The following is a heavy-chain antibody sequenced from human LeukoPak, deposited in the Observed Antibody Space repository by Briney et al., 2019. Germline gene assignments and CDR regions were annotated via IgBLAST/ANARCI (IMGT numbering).Heavy chain of an antibody. V-gene: IGHV4-38-2*02. J-gene: IGHJ4*02. CDR3: ARVMSSSSGGDY. CDR2: IYHSGST. Sequence: SETLSLTCTVSGYSISSGYYWGWIRQPPGKGLAWIGSIYHSGSTYYNPSLKSRVTISVDTSKNQFSLKLSSVTAADTAVYYCARVMSSSSGGDYWGQGTLVTVSS. D-gene: IGHD6-6*01. CDR1: GYSISSGYY.